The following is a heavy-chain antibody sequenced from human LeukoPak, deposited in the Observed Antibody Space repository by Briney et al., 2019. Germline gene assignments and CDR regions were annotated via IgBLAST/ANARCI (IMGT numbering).Heavy chain of an antibody. D-gene: IGHD4-17*01. CDR3: AKGLYGAYPDAFDI. Sequence: GGSLRLSCAASGFTFDDYSIYWVRQFPGTGLAWVSGPRWKSGRIFYADSVKGRVTFSRGVAMGCLCMHINRLRVEDTALYYRAKGLYGAYPDAFDIWGQGTMVTVSS. J-gene: IGHJ3*02. CDR2: PRWKSGRI. V-gene: IGHV3-9*01. CDR1: GFTFDDYS.